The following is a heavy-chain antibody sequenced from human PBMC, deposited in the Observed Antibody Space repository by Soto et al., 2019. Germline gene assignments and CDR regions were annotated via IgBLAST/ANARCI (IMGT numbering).Heavy chain of an antibody. CDR1: GGSFNAYY. J-gene: IGHJ4*02. V-gene: IGHV4-34*02. CDR2: INHSGSS. CDR3: ARWNYHHYHHSSGNFRTSYYFDS. D-gene: IGHD3-22*01. Sequence: QLQQWGAGLLKPSETLSLTCAVYGGSFNAYYWSWIRQPPGKGLEWIGEINHSGSSNYRPSLKGRLTISVDTSKNQLSLKLTSMTAADSAVYYCARWNYHHYHHSSGNFRTSYYFDSWGQGTLVTVSS.